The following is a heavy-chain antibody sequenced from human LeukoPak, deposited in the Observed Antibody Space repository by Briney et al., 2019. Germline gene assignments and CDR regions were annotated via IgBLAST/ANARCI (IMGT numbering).Heavy chain of an antibody. CDR2: ISYDGSNK. Sequence: PGGSLRLSCAASGFTFSSYGMHWVRQAPGKGLEWVAVISYDGSNKYYADSVKGRFTISRDNSKNTLYLQMNSLRAEDTAVYYCARGHYCSGGSCYGYNWFDPWGQGTLVTVSS. V-gene: IGHV3-30*03. D-gene: IGHD2-15*01. CDR3: ARGHYCSGGSCYGYNWFDP. CDR1: GFTFSSYG. J-gene: IGHJ5*02.